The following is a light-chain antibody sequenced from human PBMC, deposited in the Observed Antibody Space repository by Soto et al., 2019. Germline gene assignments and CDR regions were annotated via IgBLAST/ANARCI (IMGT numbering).Light chain of an antibody. CDR1: GTDVGGYKY. J-gene: IGLJ1*01. CDR3: TSYTSSNTLV. V-gene: IGLV2-14*03. CDR2: DVS. Sequence: QSALTQPASVSGSPGQSITISCIGTGTDVGGYKYVSWYQQHPVKAPKLIIYDVSERPSGVSNHFSGSKSGNTASLTISGLQAEDEAGYYCTSYTSSNTLVFGTGTKLTVL.